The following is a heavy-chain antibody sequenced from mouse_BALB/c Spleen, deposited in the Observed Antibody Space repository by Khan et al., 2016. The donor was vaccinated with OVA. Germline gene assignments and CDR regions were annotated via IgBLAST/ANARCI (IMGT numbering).Heavy chain of an antibody. CDR3: ARSGTLTTVVATDFDY. D-gene: IGHD1-1*01. V-gene: IGHV3-2*02. J-gene: IGHJ2*01. CDR1: GYSITSDYA. CDR2: ISYSGRT. Sequence: EVQLQESGPGLVKPSQSLSLTCTVTGYSITSDYAWNWIRQFPGNKLEWMGYISYSGRTSYNPSLKSRISITRDTSKNQFFLQLNSVTTEDQATXCCARSGTLTTVVATDFDYWGQGTTLTVSS.